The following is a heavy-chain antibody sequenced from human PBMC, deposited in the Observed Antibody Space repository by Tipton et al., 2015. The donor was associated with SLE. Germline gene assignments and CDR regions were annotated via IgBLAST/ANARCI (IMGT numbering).Heavy chain of an antibody. CDR1: GGSISSSSYY. Sequence: LRLSCTVSGGSISSSSYYWSWIRQPPGKGLEWIGYIYYSGSTNYNPSLKSRVTISVDTSKNQFSLKLSSVTAADTAVYYCARAASYYDSRWGFDYWGQGTLVTVSS. J-gene: IGHJ4*02. D-gene: IGHD3-3*01. CDR2: IYYSGST. CDR3: ARAASYYDSRWGFDY. V-gene: IGHV4-61*01.